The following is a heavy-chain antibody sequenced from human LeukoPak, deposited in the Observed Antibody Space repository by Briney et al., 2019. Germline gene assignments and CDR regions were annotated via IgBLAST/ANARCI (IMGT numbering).Heavy chain of an antibody. V-gene: IGHV3-48*03. D-gene: IGHD3-9*01. CDR1: GFTFSSYE. CDR2: ISSSGSTI. J-gene: IGHJ4*02. CDR3: ARAGGDILTGYYLAPGVIDY. Sequence: GSLRLSCAASGFTFSSYEMNWVRQAPGKGLEWVSYISSSGSTIYYADSVKGRFTISRDNAKNSLYLQMNSLRAEDTAVYYCARAGGDILTGYYLAPGVIDYWGQGTLVTVSS.